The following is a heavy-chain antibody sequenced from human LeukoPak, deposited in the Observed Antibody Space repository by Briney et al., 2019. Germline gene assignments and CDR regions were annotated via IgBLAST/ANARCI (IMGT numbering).Heavy chain of an antibody. J-gene: IGHJ4*02. CDR2: IDYSGST. V-gene: IGHV4-59*01. Sequence: SETLSLTCTVSGGSLHNYYWSWIRQPPGKGLEWIGYIDYSGSTNYNPSLKSRVTISVDTSQNQFSLKLSSVTAADTAVYYCAREGINDSSGYFDYWGQGTLVTVSS. CDR3: AREGINDSSGYFDY. D-gene: IGHD3-22*01. CDR1: GGSLHNYY.